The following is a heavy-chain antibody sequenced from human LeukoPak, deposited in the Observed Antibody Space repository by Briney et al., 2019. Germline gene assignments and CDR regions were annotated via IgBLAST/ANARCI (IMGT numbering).Heavy chain of an antibody. Sequence: PGGSLRLSCAASGFTFSDYYMSWIRQAPGKGLEWVSYISSSGSTIYYADSVKGRFTISRDNTKNSLYLQMNSLRAEDTAVYYCARKGILRYFDWSRGPFDYWGQGTLVTVSS. CDR1: GFTFSDYY. CDR2: ISSSGSTI. D-gene: IGHD3-9*01. V-gene: IGHV3-11*04. CDR3: ARKGILRYFDWSRGPFDY. J-gene: IGHJ4*02.